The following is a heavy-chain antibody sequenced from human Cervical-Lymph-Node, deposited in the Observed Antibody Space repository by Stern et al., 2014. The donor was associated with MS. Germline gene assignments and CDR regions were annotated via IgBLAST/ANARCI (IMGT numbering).Heavy chain of an antibody. J-gene: IGHJ4*02. CDR2: IYYSGST. CDR1: GGSISSYY. CDR3: ARESPGYSYFDY. D-gene: IGHD5-18*01. V-gene: IGHV4-59*01. Sequence: QLQLQESGPGLVKPSETLSLTCTVSGGSISSYYWSWIRQPPGKGLEWIGYIYYSGSTNYNPSLKSRVTISVDTSKNQFSLKLSSVTAADTAVYYCARESPGYSYFDYWGQGTLVTVSS.